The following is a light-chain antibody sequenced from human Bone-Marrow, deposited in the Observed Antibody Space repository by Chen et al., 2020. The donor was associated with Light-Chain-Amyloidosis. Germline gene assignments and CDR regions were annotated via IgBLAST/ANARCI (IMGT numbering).Light chain of an antibody. CDR2: KAS. V-gene: IGKV1-5*03. J-gene: IGKJ2*01. CDR1: QSISSW. Sequence: DIKMTQSPSTLFASVGDRATFTCRASQSISSWLAWYQQNPGKAPKLLIYKASSLESGVPSRFGGSGSGTDFTLTISSLQPDDFATYYCQQYNSYPRTFGQGTKLEIK. CDR3: QQYNSYPRT.